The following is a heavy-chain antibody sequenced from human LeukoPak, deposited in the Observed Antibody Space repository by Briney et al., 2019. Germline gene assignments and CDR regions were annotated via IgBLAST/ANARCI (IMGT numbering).Heavy chain of an antibody. CDR2: IYHSGST. Sequence: SGTLSLTCAVSGGSISSSNWWSWVRQPPGKGLEWIGEIYHSGSTNYNPSLKSRVTISVDKSKKQFYLKLSSVTAADTAVYYCARATRYSGYDSEYNWFDPWGQGTLVTVSS. J-gene: IGHJ5*02. CDR1: GGSISSSNW. V-gene: IGHV4-4*02. D-gene: IGHD5-12*01. CDR3: ARATRYSGYDSEYNWFDP.